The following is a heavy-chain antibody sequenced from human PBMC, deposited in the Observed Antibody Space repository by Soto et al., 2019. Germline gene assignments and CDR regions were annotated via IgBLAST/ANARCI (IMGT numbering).Heavy chain of an antibody. CDR1: GFTFSSYS. D-gene: IGHD6-19*01. CDR2: ISSSSSYI. J-gene: IGHJ4*02. Sequence: GGSLRLSCAAPGFTFSSYSMNWVRQAPGKGLEWVSSISSSSSYIYYADSVKGRFTISRDNAKNSLYLQMNSLRAEDTAVYYCARDVPGSGLYGGFDYWGQGTLVTVSS. V-gene: IGHV3-21*01. CDR3: ARDVPGSGLYGGFDY.